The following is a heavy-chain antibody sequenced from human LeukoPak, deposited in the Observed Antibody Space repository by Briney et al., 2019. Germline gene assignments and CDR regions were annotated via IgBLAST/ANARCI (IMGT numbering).Heavy chain of an antibody. Sequence: ASVKVSCKASGYTFTGYDLHWVRQAPGQGLEWMGCINPNSGGTNYAQKFQGRVTMTRDTSSTTAYMELRWLRSDDTAVYYCARPYCRGGSCTSFWDYWGQGTLVTVSS. V-gene: IGHV1-2*02. CDR1: GYTFTGYD. CDR3: ARPYCRGGSCTSFWDY. D-gene: IGHD2-15*01. CDR2: INPNSGGT. J-gene: IGHJ4*02.